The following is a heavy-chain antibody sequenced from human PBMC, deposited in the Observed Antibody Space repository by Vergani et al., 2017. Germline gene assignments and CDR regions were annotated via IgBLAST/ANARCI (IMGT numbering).Heavy chain of an antibody. Sequence: DVHLVQSGADVKTPGESLRISCKGSGYSFTSYWISLVRQMPGKGLEWMGRIDPSDSYTNYSPSFQGHVTISADKSISTAYLQWSTLKASDTAMYYCVTQVAVSCKGCGTYYYVVMDVWGQGTTVTVSS. CDR2: IDPSDSYT. CDR1: GYSFTSYW. J-gene: IGHJ6*02. V-gene: IGHV5-10-1*01. D-gene: IGHD6-19*01. CDR3: VTQVAVSCKGCGTYYYVVMDV.